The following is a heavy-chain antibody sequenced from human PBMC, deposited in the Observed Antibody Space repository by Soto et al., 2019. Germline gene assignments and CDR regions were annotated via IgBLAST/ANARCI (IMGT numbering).Heavy chain of an antibody. V-gene: IGHV4-34*01. CDR1: GGAFSGYY. D-gene: IGHD2-15*01. Sequence: SETLSLTCAVYGGAFSGYYWSWIRQPPGKGLEWIGEINHSGSTNYNPSLKSRVTISVDTSKNQFSLKLSSVTAADTAVYYCARGRRGGYCSGGSCYVFDYWGQGTLVTVSS. J-gene: IGHJ4*02. CDR3: ARGRRGGYCSGGSCYVFDY. CDR2: INHSGST.